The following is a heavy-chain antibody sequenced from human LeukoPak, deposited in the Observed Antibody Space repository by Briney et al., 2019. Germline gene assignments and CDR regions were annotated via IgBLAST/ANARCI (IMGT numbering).Heavy chain of an antibody. J-gene: IGHJ4*02. D-gene: IGHD2-21*01. CDR1: GYTFINYG. Sequence: GDSVKVSCKASGYTFINYGISWVRQAPGQGLEWMGWMSAYNGNTNYAQKLQGRVTMTTDTSTSTAYMELRSLRSDDTAVYYCARDREHIWDYWGQGTLVTVSS. CDR3: ARDREHIWDY. CDR2: MSAYNGNT. V-gene: IGHV1-18*01.